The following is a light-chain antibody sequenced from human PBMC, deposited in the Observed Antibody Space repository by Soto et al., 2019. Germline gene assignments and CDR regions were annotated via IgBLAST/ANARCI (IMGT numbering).Light chain of an antibody. CDR3: SSYTSSNTLEV. CDR1: SSDIGGSNY. J-gene: IGLJ1*01. CDR2: EVS. Sequence: QSALIQPASVSGSPGQSITISCTGTSSDIGGSNYVSWYQHHPHRAPKLLIYEVSYRPSGVSNRFSGSKSDNTASLTISGLEAEDEADYYCSSYTSSNTLEVFGLGTKLTVL. V-gene: IGLV2-14*01.